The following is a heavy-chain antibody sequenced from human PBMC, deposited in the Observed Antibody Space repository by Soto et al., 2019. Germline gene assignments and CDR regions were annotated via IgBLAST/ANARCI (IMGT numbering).Heavy chain of an antibody. CDR3: AKSGGQFGLRVYVIHLDY. Sequence: EVQLLESGGGLVQPGGSLRLSCAASGFTFSSYAMSWVRQAPGKGLEWVSGISGSGDSTYYTDSVKGRFTISRDNSKNPLYLQKNSLRAEDTAVYYCAKSGGQFGLRVYVIHLDYWGQGTLVTVSS. V-gene: IGHV3-23*01. J-gene: IGHJ4*02. CDR2: ISGSGDST. CDR1: GFTFSSYA. D-gene: IGHD2-8*01.